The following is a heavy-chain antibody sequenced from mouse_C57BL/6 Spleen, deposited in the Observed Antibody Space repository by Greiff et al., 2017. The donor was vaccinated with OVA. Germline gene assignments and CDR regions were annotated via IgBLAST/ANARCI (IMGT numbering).Heavy chain of an antibody. D-gene: IGHD3-3*01. V-gene: IGHV1-81*01. CDR3: AREGTEYYFDY. Sequence: QVQLKESGAELARPGASVKLYCKASGYTFTSYGISWVKQRTGQGLEWIGEIYPRSGNTYYNEKFKGKATLTADKSSSTAYMELRSLTSEDSAVYFCAREGTEYYFDYWGQGTTLTVSS. CDR2: IYPRSGNT. CDR1: GYTFTSYG. J-gene: IGHJ2*01.